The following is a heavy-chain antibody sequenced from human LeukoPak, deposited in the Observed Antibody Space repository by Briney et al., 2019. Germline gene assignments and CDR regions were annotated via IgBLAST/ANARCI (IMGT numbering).Heavy chain of an antibody. Sequence: SETLSLTCTVSGYSISSGYYWGWIRQPPGKGLEWIGSIYYSGSTYYSPSLKSRVTISVDTSKNQFSLKLSSVTAADTAVYYCARENCSGGSCYSIYYYYYMDVWGKGTTVTVSS. V-gene: IGHV4-38-2*02. CDR3: ARENCSGGSCYSIYYYYYMDV. J-gene: IGHJ6*03. D-gene: IGHD2-15*01. CDR1: GYSISSGYY. CDR2: IYYSGST.